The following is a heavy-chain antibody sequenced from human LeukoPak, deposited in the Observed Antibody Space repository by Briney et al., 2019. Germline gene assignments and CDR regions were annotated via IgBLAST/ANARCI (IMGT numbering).Heavy chain of an antibody. D-gene: IGHD2-2*02. J-gene: IGHJ4*02. V-gene: IGHV3-66*01. Sequence: GGSLRLSCAASGFTVSSNYMSWVRQAPGKGLEWVSVIYSGGSTFYADSVKGRFTIFRDNSKNTLFLQLNSLRAEDTAVYYCARVFVYTGRGDLDYWGQGTLVTVSS. CDR2: IYSGGST. CDR1: GFTVSSNY. CDR3: ARVFVYTGRGDLDY.